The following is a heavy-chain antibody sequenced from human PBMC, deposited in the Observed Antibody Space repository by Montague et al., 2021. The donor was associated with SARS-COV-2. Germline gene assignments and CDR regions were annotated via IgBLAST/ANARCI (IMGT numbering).Heavy chain of an antibody. D-gene: IGHD3-22*01. J-gene: IGHJ4*02. CDR3: ARVDSSGPGEY. Sequence: SETLSLTCTSLGSSHNDYDRRCTRLPSGHTWESYGDISFSGRTKYNPSLQSRVTISVGTASNQFSLKLLSVTAADTAFYYCARVDSSGPGEYWGQGILVSASS. V-gene: IGHV4-4*09. CDR2: ISFSGRT. CDR1: GSSHNDYD.